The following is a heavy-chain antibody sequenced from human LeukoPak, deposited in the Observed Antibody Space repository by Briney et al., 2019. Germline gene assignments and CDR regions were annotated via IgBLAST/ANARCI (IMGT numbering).Heavy chain of an antibody. J-gene: IGHJ4*02. CDR3: ARGSYGDYDY. V-gene: IGHV3-48*01. CDR2: ISSSSSTI. CDR1: GFTFSSYS. Sequence: GGSLRLSCAASGFTFSSYSMNWVRQAPGKGLEWVSYISSSSSTIYYADSVKGRFTISRDNAKNSLYLQMNSLRAEDTAVYYCARGSYGDYDYWGQGTLVTVSS. D-gene: IGHD4-17*01.